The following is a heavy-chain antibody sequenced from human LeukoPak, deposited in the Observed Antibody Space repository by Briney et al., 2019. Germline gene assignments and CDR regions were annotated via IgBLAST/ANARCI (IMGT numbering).Heavy chain of an antibody. CDR1: GGSISSSSYY. J-gene: IGHJ2*01. CDR3: ARRPTPGYWYFDL. V-gene: IGHV4-39*01. D-gene: IGHD4-23*01. CDR2: IYYSGST. Sequence: SETLSLTCTVSGGSISSSSYYWGWIRQPPGKGLEWIGSIYYSGSTYYNPSLKSRVTISVDTSKNQFSLKLSSVTAADTAVYYYARRPTPGYWYFDLWGRGTLVTVSS.